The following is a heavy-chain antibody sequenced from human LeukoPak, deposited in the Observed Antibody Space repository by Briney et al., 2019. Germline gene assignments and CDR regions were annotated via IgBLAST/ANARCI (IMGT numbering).Heavy chain of an antibody. CDR2: IYYSGST. CDR1: GGSISSYY. V-gene: IGHV4-59*01. Sequence: SETLSLTCTVSGGSISSYYWSWIRQPPGKGLEWIGYIYYSGSTNYNPSLKSRVTMSVDTSKNQFSLKLSSVTAADTAVCYCAGHDSSGTYFQHWGQGTLVTVSS. J-gene: IGHJ1*01. D-gene: IGHD3-22*01. CDR3: AGHDSSGTYFQH.